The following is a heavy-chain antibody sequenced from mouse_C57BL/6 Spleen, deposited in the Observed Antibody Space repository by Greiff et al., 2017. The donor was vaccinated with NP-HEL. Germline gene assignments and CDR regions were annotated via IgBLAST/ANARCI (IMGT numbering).Heavy chain of an antibody. Sequence: EVKLVESGGGLVKPGGSLKLSCAASGFTFSSYTMSWVRQTPEKRLEWVATISGGGGNTYYPDSVKGRFTISRDNAKNNLYLQMSSLRSEDTALYYCARQGGYDCGDVDYWGQGTTLTVSS. V-gene: IGHV5-9*01. CDR2: ISGGGGNT. CDR1: GFTFSSYT. CDR3: ARQGGYDCGDVDY. J-gene: IGHJ2*01. D-gene: IGHD2-4*01.